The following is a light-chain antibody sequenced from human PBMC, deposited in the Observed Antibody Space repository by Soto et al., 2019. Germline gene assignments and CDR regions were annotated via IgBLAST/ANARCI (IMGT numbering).Light chain of an antibody. CDR3: RQYNSYSWT. J-gene: IGKJ1*01. Sequence: DIQMTQSPSTLSASVGGRVTITCRSSQSISSWLAWYQQKPGKAPKLLIYKASSLESGVPSRFSGSGSGTEFTLTISSLQPDDFATYYCRQYNSYSWTFGQGTKVDI. CDR2: KAS. V-gene: IGKV1-5*03. CDR1: QSISSW.